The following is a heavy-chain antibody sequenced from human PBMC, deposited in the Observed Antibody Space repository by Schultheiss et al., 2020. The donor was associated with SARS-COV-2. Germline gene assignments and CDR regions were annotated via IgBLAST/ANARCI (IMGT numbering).Heavy chain of an antibody. CDR1: GGSISSGYY. V-gene: IGHV4-38-2*02. D-gene: IGHD1-26*01. CDR3: ARDRSGTYDYFDY. CDR2: IYHSGST. J-gene: IGHJ4*02. Sequence: SETLSLTCTVSGGSISSGYYWGWIRQPPGKGLEWIGNIYHSGSTYYNPSLKSRVTISVDTSKDQFSLKLRSVTAADTAVYYCARDRSGTYDYFDYWGQGTLVTVSS.